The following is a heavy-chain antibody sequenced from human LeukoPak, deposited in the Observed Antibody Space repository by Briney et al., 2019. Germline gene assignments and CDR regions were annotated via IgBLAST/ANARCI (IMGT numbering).Heavy chain of an antibody. D-gene: IGHD1-26*01. CDR3: ARRGWASGYFEY. V-gene: IGHV5-51*01. CDR1: GYSFTSYW. Sequence: GESLKISCRGSGYSFTSYWIGWVRHMPGKGLEWMGIIYPGDSDTRYAPSFQGQVTISADKSTSTAYLQWSSLKASDTAMYYCARRGWASGYFEYWGQGTLVTVSS. CDR2: IYPGDSDT. J-gene: IGHJ4*02.